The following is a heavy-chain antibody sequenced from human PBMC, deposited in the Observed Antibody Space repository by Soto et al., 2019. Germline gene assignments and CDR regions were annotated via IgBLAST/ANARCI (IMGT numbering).Heavy chain of an antibody. CDR2: IWYDGSNK. CDR3: ARNLGYYVWGSNLNYYSGMDV. Sequence: PGGSLRLSCAASGFTFSSYGMHWVRQAPGKGLEGVAVIWYDGSNKYYADSVKGRFTISRDNSKNTLYLQMNSWRAEDRVVYYCARNLGYYVWGSNLNYYSGMDVGGQGTTVPAP. CDR1: GFTFSSYG. V-gene: IGHV3-33*01. J-gene: IGHJ6*02. D-gene: IGHD3-16*01.